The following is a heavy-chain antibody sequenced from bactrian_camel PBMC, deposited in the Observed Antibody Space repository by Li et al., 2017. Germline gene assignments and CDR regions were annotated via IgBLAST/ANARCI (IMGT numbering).Heavy chain of an antibody. CDR3: ATYLRKHWVVATVDWAY. Sequence: VQLVESGGGLVQPGGSLRLSCAASGLTFSSSAMSWVRQAPGKGLEWVSGTTSGGSTYYADSVKGRFTFSRDNAKNTLYLQLNSLKTEDTAVYYCATYLRKHWVVATVDWAYWGQGTQVTVS. J-gene: IGHJ4*01. CDR2: TTSGGST. V-gene: IGHV3S31*01. CDR1: GLTFSSSA. D-gene: IGHD6*01.